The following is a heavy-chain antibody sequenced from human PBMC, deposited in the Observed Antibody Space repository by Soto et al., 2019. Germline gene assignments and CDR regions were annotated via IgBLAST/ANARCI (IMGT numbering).Heavy chain of an antibody. CDR3: AKHEGYCSTTTCSNFDY. CDR1: GFTFTSYW. V-gene: IGHV5-51*01. Sequence: ESLKISCKGSGFTFTSYWIAWVRQMLGKGLEWMGIIYPGDSDSSYSPSFQGQVTISADKSINTAYLHWSSLKASDTAIYYCAKHEGYCSTTTCSNFDYWGQGTLVTVSS. J-gene: IGHJ4*02. CDR2: IYPGDSDS. D-gene: IGHD2-2*01.